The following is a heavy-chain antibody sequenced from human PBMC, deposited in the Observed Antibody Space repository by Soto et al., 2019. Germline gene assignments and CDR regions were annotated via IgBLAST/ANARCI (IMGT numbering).Heavy chain of an antibody. CDR1: GLTFRSYW. CDR2: INQDGSES. D-gene: IGHD2-2*01. J-gene: IGHJ4*02. Sequence: EVQLVESGGGLVQPGGSLRLSCVVSGLTFRSYWMSWVRQAPGKGLEWVANINQDGSESYYVDSVKGRFTISRDNAKNPLYLQMTSLRAEDTAVYYCARPARECSSPGCANWGQGTLVTVSS. CDR3: ARPARECSSPGCAN. V-gene: IGHV3-7*01.